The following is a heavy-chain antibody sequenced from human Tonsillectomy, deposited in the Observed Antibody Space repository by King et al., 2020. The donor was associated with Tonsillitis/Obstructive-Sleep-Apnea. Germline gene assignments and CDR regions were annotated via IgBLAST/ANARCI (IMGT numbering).Heavy chain of an antibody. Sequence: VQLVESGGGVVQPGRSLRLSCAASGFTFSSYAMHWVRQAPGKGLEWVAVISYDGSNKYYADSLQGRFTISRDNSKNTLYLQMNSLRAEDTAVYYCARESLHCSGGSCYSDFDYWGQGTLVTVSS. J-gene: IGHJ4*02. CDR3: ARESLHCSGGSCYSDFDY. CDR2: ISYDGSNK. D-gene: IGHD2-15*01. CDR1: GFTFSSYA. V-gene: IGHV3-30*01.